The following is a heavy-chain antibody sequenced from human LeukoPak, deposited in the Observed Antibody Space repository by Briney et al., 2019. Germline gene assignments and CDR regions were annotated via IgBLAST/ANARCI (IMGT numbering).Heavy chain of an antibody. CDR3: TIFTYGGIDY. CDR1: GFTSSNAW. Sequence: PGDSLRLSCAASGFTSSNAWMSWVRQAPGKGLEWVGRIKSKTDGETTDYAAPVKGRFTISRDDSKNTLSLQMNGLKTEDTAVYYCTIFTYGGIDYWGQGTLVTVSS. J-gene: IGHJ4*02. V-gene: IGHV3-15*01. D-gene: IGHD4/OR15-4a*01. CDR2: IKSKTDGETT.